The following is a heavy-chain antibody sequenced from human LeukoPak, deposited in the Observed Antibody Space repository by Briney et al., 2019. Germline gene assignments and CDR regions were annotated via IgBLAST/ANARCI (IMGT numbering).Heavy chain of an antibody. CDR1: GGSISSSSYY. Sequence: SETLSLTCTVSGGSISSSSYYWGWIRQPPGKGLEWIGEINHSGSTNYNPSLKSRVTISVDTSKNQFSLKLSSVTAADTAVYYCARGDYGLLNYWGQGTLVTVSS. D-gene: IGHD3-16*01. CDR2: INHSGST. J-gene: IGHJ4*02. V-gene: IGHV4-39*07. CDR3: ARGDYGLLNY.